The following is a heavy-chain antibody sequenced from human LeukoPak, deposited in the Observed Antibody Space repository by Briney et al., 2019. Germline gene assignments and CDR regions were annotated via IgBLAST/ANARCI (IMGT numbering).Heavy chain of an antibody. J-gene: IGHJ5*02. CDR1: GDSVSNNIAT. D-gene: IGHD3-9*01. CDR3: ARDDDGWLWAFDL. CDR2: TYYRSKWDS. V-gene: IGHV6-1*01. Sequence: SQTLSLTCAISGDSVSNNIATWNWIRQSPSRGLEWLGRTYYRSKWDSDYALSVKCRITIKPDTSKNQFSLHLSSVTPEDTAVYYCARDDDGWLWAFDLWGQGTPVIVSS.